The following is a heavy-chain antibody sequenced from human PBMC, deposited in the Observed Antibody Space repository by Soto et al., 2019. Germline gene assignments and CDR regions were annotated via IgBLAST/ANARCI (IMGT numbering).Heavy chain of an antibody. D-gene: IGHD4-4*01. CDR1: GGSISDTSYY. CDR3: ERHATNYVNGADP. J-gene: IGHJ5*02. Sequence: QLQLRESGPGLVKPSETLSLTCTVSGGSISDTSYYWGWIRQPPGKGLEWIGSVYYRGNTYYNPSLKSRVTISVDTSKNQFSLDLSPVTAADTAVYYCERHATNYVNGADPWGPGTLVNVSS. CDR2: VYYRGNT. V-gene: IGHV4-39*01.